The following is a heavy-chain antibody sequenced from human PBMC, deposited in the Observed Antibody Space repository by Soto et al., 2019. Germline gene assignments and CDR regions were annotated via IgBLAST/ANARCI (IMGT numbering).Heavy chain of an antibody. J-gene: IGHJ4*02. D-gene: IGHD1-7*01. Sequence: QPGGSLRLSCAASGFSFGDYWMSWVRQAPGKGLEWVAHMKKDGSEKYYVDSVKGRFSVSRDNSKNSLYLQMDSLKTEDTAVYYCTTLLMELEDRPFDYWGQGTLVTVSS. V-gene: IGHV3-7*03. CDR3: TTLLMELEDRPFDY. CDR2: MKKDGSEK. CDR1: GFSFGDYW.